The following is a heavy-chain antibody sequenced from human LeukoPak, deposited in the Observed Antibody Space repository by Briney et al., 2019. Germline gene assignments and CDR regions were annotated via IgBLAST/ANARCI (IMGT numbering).Heavy chain of an antibody. V-gene: IGHV3-7*01. Sequence: QPGGSLRLSCAASGFTFSSYWMSWVRQAPGKGLEWVAHIKQDGSEKYYVDSVKGRFIISRDNAKNSLCLQMISLRGEDTAVYYCARYASISGSRWLDPWGQGTLVTVSS. J-gene: IGHJ5*02. CDR3: ARYASISGSRWLDP. D-gene: IGHD3-22*01. CDR1: GFTFSSYW. CDR2: IKQDGSEK.